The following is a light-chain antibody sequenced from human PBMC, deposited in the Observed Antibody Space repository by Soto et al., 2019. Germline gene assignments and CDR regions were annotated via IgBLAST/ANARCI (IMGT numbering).Light chain of an antibody. V-gene: IGLV2-23*02. Sequence: QSALTQPASVSGSPGQSITISCTGTNSDVGKYNAVSWYQQHPGKAPKFIIYEVNKRPSGVSDRFSGSKSDNTASLTLSGLQAEDEADYYCCSYTSSGSVVFCGGTKVTVL. J-gene: IGLJ2*01. CDR2: EVN. CDR1: NSDVGKYNA. CDR3: CSYTSSGSVV.